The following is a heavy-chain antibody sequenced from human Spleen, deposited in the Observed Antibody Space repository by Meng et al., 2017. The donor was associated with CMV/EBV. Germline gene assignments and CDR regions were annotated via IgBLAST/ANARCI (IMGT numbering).Heavy chain of an antibody. CDR1: RYIFTTYY. V-gene: IGHV1-2*06. J-gene: IGHJ4*02. CDR2: VNPSSGGT. CDR3: ARGRYSGYDYLDY. Sequence: CATSRYIFTTYYVHWMRQAPGQGLEWVGRVNPSSGGTNSAQKFQGRVTMTRDTSINTVYMELSSLRSDDAAVYYCARGRYSGYDYLDYWGPGTLVTVSS. D-gene: IGHD5-12*01.